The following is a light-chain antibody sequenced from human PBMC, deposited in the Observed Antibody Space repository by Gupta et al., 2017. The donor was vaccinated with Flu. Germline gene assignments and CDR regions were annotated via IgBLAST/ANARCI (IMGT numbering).Light chain of an antibody. CDR1: QDISSF. V-gene: IGKV1-9*01. CDR2: GAS. Sequence: DRVTITCRAIQDISSFLAWHQQKPGKAPKLLIYGASTLQSGVPSRCSGSGSGTEFTLTISSLQPEDSATYYCQQLNSYPSWTFGGGTKVEI. J-gene: IGKJ4*01. CDR3: QQLNSYPSWT.